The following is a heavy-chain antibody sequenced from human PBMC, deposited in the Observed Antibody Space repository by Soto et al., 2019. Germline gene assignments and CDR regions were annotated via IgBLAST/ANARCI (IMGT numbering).Heavy chain of an antibody. V-gene: IGHV4-61*01. CDR1: GGSISSSSYY. CDR3: ARRAVVAVTGSLDNWLDP. J-gene: IGHJ5*02. CDR2: VYNSGST. D-gene: IGHD2-21*01. Sequence: SETLSLTCTVSGGSISSSSYYWNWLRQPPGKALEWIGYVYNSGSTNYNPSLKSRVTISVDTSKNQFSLKVNSVTAADTAVYYCARRAVVAVTGSLDNWLDPWGQGILVTVSS.